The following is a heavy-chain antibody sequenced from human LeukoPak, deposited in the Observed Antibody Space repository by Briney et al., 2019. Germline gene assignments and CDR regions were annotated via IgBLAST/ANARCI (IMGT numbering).Heavy chain of an antibody. V-gene: IGHV4-34*01. CDR3: ARGRCKVLSDY. J-gene: IGHJ4*02. D-gene: IGHD4/OR15-4a*01. CDR1: GGSFSGYY. Sequence: SETLSLTCAVYGGSFSGYYWSWIRQPPGKGLEWIGDINHSGSTNYNPSLKSRVTISVDTSKKQFSLRLGSVTAADTAVYYCARGRCKVLSDYWGRGTLVTVSS. CDR2: INHSGST.